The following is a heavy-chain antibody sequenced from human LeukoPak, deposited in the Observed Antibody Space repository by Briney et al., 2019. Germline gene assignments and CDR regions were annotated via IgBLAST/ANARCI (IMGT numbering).Heavy chain of an antibody. J-gene: IGHJ5*02. CDR1: GFTFSSYA. CDR2: ISYDGSNK. V-gene: IGHV3-30-3*01. D-gene: IGHD2-2*01. Sequence: GGSLRLSCAASGFTFSSYAMHWVRQDPGKGLEWVAVISYDGSNKYYADSVKGRFTISRDNSKNTLYLQMNSLRAEDTAVYYCAREDIVVVPAAKLNWFDPWGQGTQVTVSS. CDR3: AREDIVVVPAAKLNWFDP.